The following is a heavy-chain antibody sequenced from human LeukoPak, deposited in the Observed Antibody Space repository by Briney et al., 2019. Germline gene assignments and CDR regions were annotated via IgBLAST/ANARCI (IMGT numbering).Heavy chain of an antibody. CDR2: FDPEDGET. V-gene: IGHV1-24*01. CDR1: GYTLTELS. D-gene: IGHD1-26*01. Sequence: ASVKVSCKVSGYTLTELSMHWVRQAPGKGLEWMGGFDPEDGETIYAQKFQGRVTMTEDTSTDTAYMELSSLRSEDMAVYYCATDLRWELVDGFDYWGQGTLVTVSS. CDR3: ATDLRWELVDGFDY. J-gene: IGHJ4*02.